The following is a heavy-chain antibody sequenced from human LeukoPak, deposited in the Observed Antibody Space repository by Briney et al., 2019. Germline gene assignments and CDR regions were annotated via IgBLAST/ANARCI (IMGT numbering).Heavy chain of an antibody. CDR1: EFTFSSYT. CDR2: ISISSSSI. D-gene: IGHD1-7*01. V-gene: IGHV3-21*01. CDR3: TRGSWNYAFDI. Sequence: GGSLRLSCAASEFTFSSYTLKWVRQAPGQGLQWVSSISISSSSIYYTDSPKGRFTISRHNAKNSLYLQMNSLGAGDTAVYYCTRGSWNYAFDIWGQGTMVTVSS. J-gene: IGHJ3*02.